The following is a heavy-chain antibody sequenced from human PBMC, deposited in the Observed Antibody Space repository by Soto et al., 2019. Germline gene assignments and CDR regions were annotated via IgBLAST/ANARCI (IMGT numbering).Heavy chain of an antibody. J-gene: IGHJ5*02. CDR2: IYYSGST. V-gene: IGHV4-39*07. Sequence: SETLSLTCTVSGGSISSSSYYWGWIRQPPGKGLEWIGSIYYSGSTYYNPSLKSRVTISVDTSKNQFSLKLSSVTAADTAVYYCAGGLGYCSSTSCYTDSRFDPWGQGTLVTVSS. D-gene: IGHD2-2*02. CDR1: GGSISSSSYY. CDR3: AGGLGYCSSTSCYTDSRFDP.